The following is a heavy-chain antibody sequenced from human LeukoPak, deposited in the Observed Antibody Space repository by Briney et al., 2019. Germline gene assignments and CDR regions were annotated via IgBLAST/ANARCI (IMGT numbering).Heavy chain of an antibody. V-gene: IGHV1-18*01. Sequence: ASVKVSCKASGYTFTGYYMHWVRQAPGQGLEWMGWISAYNGNTNYAQKLQGRVTMTTDTSTSTAYMELRSLRSDDTAVYYCARRSGSYYGQDYWGQGTLVTVSS. CDR3: ARRSGSYYGQDY. J-gene: IGHJ4*02. CDR2: ISAYNGNT. CDR1: GYTFTGYY. D-gene: IGHD1-26*01.